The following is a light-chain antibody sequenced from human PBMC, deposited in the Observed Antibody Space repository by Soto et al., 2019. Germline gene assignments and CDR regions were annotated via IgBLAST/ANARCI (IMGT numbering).Light chain of an antibody. Sequence: QSVLTQSSSASASLGSSVKLTCTLSSGHSSYIIAWHQQQPGKAPRYLMKLEGSGTYNKGSGIPDRFSGSSSGADRYLTISNLQSEDAADYYCETWDSNTHVFGTGTKLTVL. J-gene: IGLJ1*01. CDR2: LEGSGTY. V-gene: IGLV4-60*03. CDR3: ETWDSNTHV. CDR1: SGHSSYI.